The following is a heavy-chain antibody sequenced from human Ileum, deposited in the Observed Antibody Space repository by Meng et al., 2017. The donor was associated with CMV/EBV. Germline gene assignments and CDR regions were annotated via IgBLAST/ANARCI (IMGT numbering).Heavy chain of an antibody. CDR3: ARYGLVLGKFDY. J-gene: IGHJ4*02. CDR2: INTNTGNP. D-gene: IGHD2-8*01. V-gene: IGHV7-4-1*02. CDR1: GYTFTDYA. Sequence: QVHLLQSGSELKKPGASVKGYCKASGYTFTDYAINWMRQAPGQGPEWMGWINTNTGNPTYARGFTGRVVFSLDSSVSTAYVEISGLKAEDTAVYYCARYGLVLGKFDYWGQGTLVTVSS.